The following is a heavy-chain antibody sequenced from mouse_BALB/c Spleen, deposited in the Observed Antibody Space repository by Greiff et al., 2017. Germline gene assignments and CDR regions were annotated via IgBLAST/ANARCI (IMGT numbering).Heavy chain of an antibody. CDR1: GFTFSSFG. J-gene: IGHJ4*01. CDR3: ARKGYGNSYGMDY. V-gene: IGHV5-17*02. Sequence: EVKVVESGGGLVQPGGSRKLSCAASGFTFSSFGMHWVRQAPEKGLEWVAYISSGSSTIYYADTVKGRFTISRDNPKNTLFLQMTSLRSEDTAMYYCARKGYGNSYGMDYWGQGTSVTVSS. CDR2: ISSGSSTI. D-gene: IGHD2-1*01.